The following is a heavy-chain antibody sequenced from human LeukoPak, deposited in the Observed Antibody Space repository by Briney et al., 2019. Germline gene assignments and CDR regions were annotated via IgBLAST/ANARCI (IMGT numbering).Heavy chain of an antibody. J-gene: IGHJ4*02. CDR3: ARHGQWELLVNFDY. CDR2: IYTSGST. CDR1: GGSISSYY. D-gene: IGHD1-26*01. V-gene: IGHV4-4*07. Sequence: PSETLSLTCTVSGGSISSYYWSWIRQPAGKGLEWIGRIYTSGSTNYNPSLKSRVTMSVDTSKNQFSLKLSSVTAADTAVYYCARHGQWELLVNFDYWGQGTLVTVSS.